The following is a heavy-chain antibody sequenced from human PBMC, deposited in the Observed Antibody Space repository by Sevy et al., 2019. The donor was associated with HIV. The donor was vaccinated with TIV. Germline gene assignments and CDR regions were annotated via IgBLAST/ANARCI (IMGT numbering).Heavy chain of an antibody. CDR1: GGSISSYY. V-gene: IGHV4-59*01. D-gene: IGHD1-26*01. Sequence: SETQSLTCTVSGGSISSYYWSWIRQPPGKGLEWIGYIYYSGSTNYNPSLKSRVTISVDTSKNQFSLKLSSVTAADTAVYYCARDGEWELYAFDIWGQGTMVTVSS. CDR2: IYYSGST. J-gene: IGHJ3*02. CDR3: ARDGEWELYAFDI.